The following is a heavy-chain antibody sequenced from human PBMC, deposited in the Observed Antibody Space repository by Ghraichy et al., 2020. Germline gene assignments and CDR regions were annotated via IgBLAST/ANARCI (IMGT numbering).Heavy chain of an antibody. Sequence: GGSLRLSCAASGFTFSTYWMHWVRQAPGKGLVWVSRIRGDGSSTGYADSVKGRFTISRDNAKNTLYLQLTSLRVEDTALYFCARGTMVGAATASFHDWGLGTLVTVSS. J-gene: IGHJ4*02. V-gene: IGHV3-74*01. CDR1: GFTFSTYW. CDR2: IRGDGSST. D-gene: IGHD2-15*01. CDR3: ARGTMVGAATASFHD.